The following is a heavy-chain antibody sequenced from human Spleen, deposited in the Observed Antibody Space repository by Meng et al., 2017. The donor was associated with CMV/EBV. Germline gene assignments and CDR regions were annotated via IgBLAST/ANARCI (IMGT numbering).Heavy chain of an antibody. Sequence: LSLTCAASGFSFSDHAMHWVRQAPGKGLEWLTFNRHDGTNKYYAESVKGRFTISRDNAKNSLFLQMNSLRVEDTAVYYCARDSSAVHNWLDSWGQGTLVTVSS. D-gene: IGHD1-26*01. J-gene: IGHJ5*01. CDR1: GFSFSDHA. CDR3: ARDSSAVHNWLDS. CDR2: NRHDGTNK. V-gene: IGHV3-30*02.